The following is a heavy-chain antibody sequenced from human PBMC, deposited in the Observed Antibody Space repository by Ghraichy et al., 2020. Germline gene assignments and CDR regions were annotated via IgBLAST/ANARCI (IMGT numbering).Heavy chain of an antibody. J-gene: IGHJ4*02. Sequence: ASVKVSCKASGYIFTNYGISWVRQAPGHGLEWMGWISLNNGNIQYAETVQGRLTMTTDPSTSTAYMGLRSPRSDDTAVYYCVRDERWRPDYWGQRTLVTVSS. V-gene: IGHV1-18*01. CDR1: GYIFTNYG. CDR3: VRDERWRPDY. CDR2: ISLNNGNI. D-gene: IGHD2-15*01.